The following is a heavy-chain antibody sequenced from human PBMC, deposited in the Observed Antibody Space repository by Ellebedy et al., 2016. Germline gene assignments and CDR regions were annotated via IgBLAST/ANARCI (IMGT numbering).Heavy chain of an antibody. CDR3: VRGGLPAAGDY. D-gene: IGHD6-13*01. J-gene: IGHJ4*02. CDR1: GFTFTTYW. V-gene: IGHV3-74*03. Sequence: GGSLRLSCAASGFTFTTYWMHWARQAPGKGPVWISRIDSDGNTMYADSVQGRFTISRDNAKNTLYLQMNSLRADDTAIYYCVRGGLPAAGDYWGQGTLVTVSS. CDR2: IDSDGNT.